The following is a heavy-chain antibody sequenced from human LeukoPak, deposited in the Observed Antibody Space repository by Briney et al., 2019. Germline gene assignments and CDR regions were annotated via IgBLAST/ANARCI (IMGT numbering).Heavy chain of an antibody. D-gene: IGHD3-3*01. CDR1: GFTFSSYA. CDR3: AKDGYYDFWSGYYHYYYYYMDV. CDR2: ISGGGGST. Sequence: PGGSLRLSCAASGFTFSSYAMSWVRQAPGKGLEWVSAISGGGGSTYYADSVKGRFTISRDNSKNTLYLQMNSLRAEDTAVYYCAKDGYYDFWSGYYHYYYYYMDVWGKGTTVTVSS. J-gene: IGHJ6*03. V-gene: IGHV3-23*01.